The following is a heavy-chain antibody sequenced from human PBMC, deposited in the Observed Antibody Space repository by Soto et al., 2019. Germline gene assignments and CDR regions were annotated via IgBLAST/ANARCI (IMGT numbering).Heavy chain of an antibody. J-gene: IGHJ5*02. CDR3: ATSLWFGTQVEL. CDR2: ISRSGTT. Sequence: QVQLQQWGAGLLKPSETLSLSCAVYGGYFNDNYYTWFRQPPGKGLEWMGEISRSGTTKYIPSLKRRAPLSFDTSKTQVSLKVTSVTAEDTAVYYCATSLWFGTQVELWGQGALVTVSS. V-gene: IGHV4-34*01. CDR1: GGYFNDNY. D-gene: IGHD3-10*01.